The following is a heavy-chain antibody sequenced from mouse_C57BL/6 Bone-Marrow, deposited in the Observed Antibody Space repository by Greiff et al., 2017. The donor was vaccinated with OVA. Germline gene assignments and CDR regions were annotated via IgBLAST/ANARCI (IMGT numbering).Heavy chain of an antibody. CDR2: IDPETGGT. V-gene: IGHV1-15*01. Sequence: VKLMESGAELVRPGASVTLSCKASGYTFTDYEMHWVKQTPVHGLEWIGAIDPETGGTAYNQKFKGKAILTADKSSSTAYMELRSLTSEDAAVYYCTRDPFYDYDGDYWGQGTTLTVSS. CDR1: GYTFTDYE. CDR3: TRDPFYDYDGDY. D-gene: IGHD2-4*01. J-gene: IGHJ2*01.